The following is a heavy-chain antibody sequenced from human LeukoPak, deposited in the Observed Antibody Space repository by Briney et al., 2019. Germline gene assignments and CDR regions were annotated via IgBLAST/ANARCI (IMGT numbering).Heavy chain of an antibody. Sequence: GGSLRLSCAASGFTFSNYVMHWVRQAPGKGLEWVSLMWYDGTNKYYADFVRGRFSISRDNSKNTLFLQMNSLTVEDTAVYYCARDSFGGYSASSVDFWGQGTLVTVSS. CDR1: GFTFSNYV. CDR3: ARDSFGGYSASSVDF. CDR2: MWYDGTNK. V-gene: IGHV3-33*01. D-gene: IGHD5-12*01. J-gene: IGHJ4*02.